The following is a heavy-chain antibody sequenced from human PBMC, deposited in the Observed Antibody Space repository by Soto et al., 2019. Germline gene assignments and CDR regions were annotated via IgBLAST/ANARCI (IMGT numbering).Heavy chain of an antibody. CDR1: GFTFSNNW. V-gene: IGHV3-23*01. D-gene: IGHD7-27*01. CDR2: ISSSGDST. CDR3: AKRAWGSFYFDY. J-gene: IGHJ4*02. Sequence: GGSLRLSCAASGFTFSNNWMHWVRQAPGKGLEWVSVISSSGDSTYYADSVKGRFTISRDNSKNTLYLQMNSLRAEDTALYYCAKRAWGSFYFDYWGQGTLVTVSS.